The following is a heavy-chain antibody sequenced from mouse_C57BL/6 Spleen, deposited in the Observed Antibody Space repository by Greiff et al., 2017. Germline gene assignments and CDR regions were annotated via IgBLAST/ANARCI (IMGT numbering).Heavy chain of an antibody. CDR1: GYTFTSYW. J-gene: IGHJ4*01. CDR3: ASYDRDAMDY. D-gene: IGHD2-12*01. Sequence: QVHVKQPGAELVKPGASVKVSCKASGYTFTSYWMHWVKQRPGQGLEWIGRIHPSDSDTNYNQKFKGKATLTVDKSSSTAYMQLSSLTSEDSAVYYCASYDRDAMDYWGQGTSVTVSS. CDR2: IHPSDSDT. V-gene: IGHV1-74*01.